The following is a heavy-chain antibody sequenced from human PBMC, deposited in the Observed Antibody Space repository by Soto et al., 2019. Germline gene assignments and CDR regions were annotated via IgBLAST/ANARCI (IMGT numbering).Heavy chain of an antibody. CDR3: ARAGGSRFRYGMDV. CDR1: GFTFSSYS. CDR2: ISSSSRYI. V-gene: IGHV3-21*01. Sequence: EVQLVESGGGLVKPGGSLRLSCAASGFTFSSYSMNWVRQATGKGLEWVSSISSSSRYIYYADSVKGRFTISRDNAKNSLYLQRNSLPAEDTALYYCARAGGSRFRYGMDVWGQGTTVTVSS. D-gene: IGHD3-3*01. J-gene: IGHJ6*02.